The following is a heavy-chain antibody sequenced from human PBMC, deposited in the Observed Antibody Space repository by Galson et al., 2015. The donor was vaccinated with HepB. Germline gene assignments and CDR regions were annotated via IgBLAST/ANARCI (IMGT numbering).Heavy chain of an antibody. D-gene: IGHD2-2*01. V-gene: IGHV1-18*01. CDR1: GYTFTTYG. Sequence: SVKVSCKAFGYTFTTYGISWVRQAPGQGLEWMGWISAYNGNTNYAQKFQGRVTMTTKTYTNTAYMELRSLRIDDTAVYYCARSADGYCSSTSCSRSYDYYYGMDVWGQGTTVTVSS. CDR3: ARSADGYCSSTSCSRSYDYYYGMDV. CDR2: ISAYNGNT. J-gene: IGHJ6*02.